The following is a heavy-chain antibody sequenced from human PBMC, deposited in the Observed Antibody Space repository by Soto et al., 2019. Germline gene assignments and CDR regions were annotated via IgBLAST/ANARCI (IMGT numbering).Heavy chain of an antibody. Sequence: GGSLRLSCGASGFTFSNYYISWIRQAPWKGLEWVSYISSTGRTIYYADSVKGRFTVSSDNAQNSLSLKLNSLRVEDTAVYYCARSYSSACEFDYLGQALQLSVSS. CDR1: GFTFSNYY. J-gene: IGHJ4*02. CDR3: ARSYSSACEFDY. V-gene: IGHV3-11*01. D-gene: IGHD6-19*01. CDR2: ISSTGRTI.